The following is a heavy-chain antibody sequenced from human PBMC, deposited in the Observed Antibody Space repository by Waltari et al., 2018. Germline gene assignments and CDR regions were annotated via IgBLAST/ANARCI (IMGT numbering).Heavy chain of an antibody. CDR3: ARHWGYGGNSYFDY. CDR1: GDSISSSSYY. D-gene: IGHD4-17*01. Sequence: QLQLQESGPGLVKPSETLSLTCTVSGDSISSSSYYWGWIRQPPGKGLEWIGSIYYSGSTYYNPSLKSRVTISVDTSKNQFSLKLSSVTAADTAVYYCARHWGYGGNSYFDYWGQGTLVTVSS. J-gene: IGHJ4*02. CDR2: IYYSGST. V-gene: IGHV4-39*07.